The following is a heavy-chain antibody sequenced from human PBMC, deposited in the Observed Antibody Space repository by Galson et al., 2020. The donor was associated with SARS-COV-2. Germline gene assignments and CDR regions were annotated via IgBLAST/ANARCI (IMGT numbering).Heavy chain of an antibody. V-gene: IGHV3-23*01. CDR3: AKDNPRIAVLLNY. J-gene: IGHJ4*02. CDR1: GFTFGNYA. Sequence: SCVDSGFTFGNYAMSWVRQAPGKGLEWVSVISVSSISTYYADSVKGRFTISRDNSNNIVYLQMNSLRAEDTAVYYCAKDNPRIAVLLNYWGQGTLVTVSS. CDR2: ISVSSIST. D-gene: IGHD6-19*01.